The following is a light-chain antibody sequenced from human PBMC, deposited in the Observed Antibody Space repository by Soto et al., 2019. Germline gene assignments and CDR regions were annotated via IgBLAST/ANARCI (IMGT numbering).Light chain of an antibody. CDR1: QTVNSDY. Sequence: EIVLTQSPVTLSLSPGETATLSCRASQTVNSDYLAWFQQRPGQAPRLLIFATSRRATDIPDRFSGSGSGTDFTLAIRRLEPEDFAVYYCHQFCYSPRTFGQGTKVE. CDR2: ATS. J-gene: IGKJ1*01. V-gene: IGKV3-20*01. CDR3: HQFCYSPRT.